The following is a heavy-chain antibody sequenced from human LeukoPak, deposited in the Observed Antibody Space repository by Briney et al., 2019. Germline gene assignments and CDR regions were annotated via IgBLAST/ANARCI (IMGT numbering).Heavy chain of an antibody. CDR3: ARVEYISGYSHIY. CDR1: GYTFTSYD. Sequence: ASVKVSCKASGYTFTSYDINWVRQATGQGLEWMGWMNPNSGNTGYAQKFQGKVTMTRNVFISTAYMELSSLRSEDTAVYYCARVEYISGYSHIYWGQGTLVTVSS. CDR2: MNPNSGNT. V-gene: IGHV1-8*01. J-gene: IGHJ4*02. D-gene: IGHD3-22*01.